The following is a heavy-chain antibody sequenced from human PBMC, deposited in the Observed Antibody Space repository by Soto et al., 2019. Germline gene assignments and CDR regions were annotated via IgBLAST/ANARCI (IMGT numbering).Heavy chain of an antibody. CDR1: GGSINSGGYY. Sequence: KPSETLSLTCTVSGGSINSGGYYWSWIRQHPGKGLEWIGYIYYSGSTYYNPSLKSRVTISVDTSKNQFSLKLSSVTAADTAVYYCAREQLLTYYYYGMDVWGQGTTVTVSS. J-gene: IGHJ6*02. D-gene: IGHD2-2*01. V-gene: IGHV4-31*03. CDR3: AREQLLTYYYYGMDV. CDR2: IYYSGST.